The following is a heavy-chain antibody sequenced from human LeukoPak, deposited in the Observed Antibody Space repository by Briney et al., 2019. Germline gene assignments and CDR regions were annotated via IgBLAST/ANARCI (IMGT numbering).Heavy chain of an antibody. D-gene: IGHD3-22*01. J-gene: IGHJ1*01. Sequence: PWGSLRLSCAASGFTFSRYIMNWVRQAPGKGLEWISYISSSSRTIHYADSVKGRFTISRDNAENSLDLQMNSLRDEDTAVYYCASHYFGSRGSYAEYFQQWGQGALVIVSS. CDR1: GFTFSRYI. V-gene: IGHV3-48*02. CDR3: ASHYFGSRGSYAEYFQQ. CDR2: ISSSSRTI.